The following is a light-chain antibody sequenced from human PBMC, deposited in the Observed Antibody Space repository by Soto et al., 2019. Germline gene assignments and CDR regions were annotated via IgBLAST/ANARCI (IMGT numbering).Light chain of an antibody. Sequence: QSALTQPPSVSAAPGQTVTISCSGGGSNIGINYVSWYQLLPGIAPRPVIYDNNKRPSGIPDRFSGSKSATSATLGIAGLQTGDEADYYCGTWDSSLRAVVFGGGTKLTVL. CDR2: DNN. CDR1: GSNIGINY. V-gene: IGLV1-51*01. J-gene: IGLJ2*01. CDR3: GTWDSSLRAVV.